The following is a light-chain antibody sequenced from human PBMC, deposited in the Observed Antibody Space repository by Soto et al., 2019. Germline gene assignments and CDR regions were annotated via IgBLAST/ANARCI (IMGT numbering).Light chain of an antibody. Sequence: QAPAPLSLSRVEKAILPLRASLSVSSDLAWYRQKPGQAPRLLIYGASSRATGIPDRFSGSGSGTDFTLTISRLEPEDFAVYYCQQYGSSPWTFGQGTKVDIK. J-gene: IGKJ1*01. CDR2: GAS. CDR3: QQYGSSPWT. CDR1: LSVSSD. V-gene: IGKV3-20*01.